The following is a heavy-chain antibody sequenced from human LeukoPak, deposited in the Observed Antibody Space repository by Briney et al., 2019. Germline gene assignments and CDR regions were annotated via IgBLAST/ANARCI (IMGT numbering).Heavy chain of an antibody. CDR3: ARHWVVVTARDNWFDP. CDR1: GGSISSYY. Sequence: PSETLSLTCTVSGGSISSYYWGWIRQPPGKGLEWIGSIYYSGSTYYNPSLKSRVTISVDTSKNQFSLKLSSVTAADTAVYYCARHWVVVTARDNWFDPWGQGTLVTVSS. D-gene: IGHD2-21*02. CDR2: IYYSGST. J-gene: IGHJ5*02. V-gene: IGHV4-39*01.